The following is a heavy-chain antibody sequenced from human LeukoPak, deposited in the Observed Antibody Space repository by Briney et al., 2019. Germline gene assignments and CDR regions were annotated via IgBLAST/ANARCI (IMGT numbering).Heavy chain of an antibody. Sequence: SETLSLTCTVSGGSISSYYWSWIRQPPGKGLEWIGYIYYSGSTNYNPSLKSRVTISVDTSKNPFSLKLSTVTAADTAVYYCARVGGYYDSSGPFDYWGQGTLVTVSS. CDR3: ARVGGYYDSSGPFDY. CDR1: GGSISSYY. D-gene: IGHD3-22*01. J-gene: IGHJ4*02. CDR2: IYYSGST. V-gene: IGHV4-59*01.